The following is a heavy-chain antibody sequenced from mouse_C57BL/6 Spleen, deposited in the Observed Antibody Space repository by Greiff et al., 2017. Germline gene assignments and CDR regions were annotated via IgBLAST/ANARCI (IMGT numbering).Heavy chain of an antibody. CDR1: GYTFTSHW. CDR2: IFPGSGST. CDR3: ARSDGSSYEGAY. D-gene: IGHD1-1*01. V-gene: IGHV1-56*01. Sequence: QVQLQQSGPELVRPGASVKISCKAPGYTFTSHWMQWVRQRPGQGLEWIGEIFPGSGSTYSNEKFKGKATLTVDTSSSTAYMQLSSLTSEDSAVYFCARSDGSSYEGAYWGQGTLVTVSA. J-gene: IGHJ3*01.